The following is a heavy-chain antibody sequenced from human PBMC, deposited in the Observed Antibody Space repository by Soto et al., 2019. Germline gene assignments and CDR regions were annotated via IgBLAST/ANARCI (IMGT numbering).Heavy chain of an antibody. D-gene: IGHD4-4*01. J-gene: IGHJ4*02. CDR3: ARTTVVSGTPDFDY. V-gene: IGHV3-30-3*01. CDR2: ISYGGINN. Sequence: QVQLVESGGVVVQPGRSLRLSCAASGFTFSNFPMHWVRQAPGKGLEWVAVISYGGINNYYADSEKGRFTISRDDSKNTVYLQMNGLRPEDTAVYFCARTTVVSGTPDFDYWGQGTLVTVSS. CDR1: GFTFSNFP.